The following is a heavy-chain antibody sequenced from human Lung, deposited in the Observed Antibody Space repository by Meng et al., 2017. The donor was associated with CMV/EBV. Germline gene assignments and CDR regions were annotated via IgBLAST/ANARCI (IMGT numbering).Heavy chain of an antibody. Sequence: QVQLLESGGALFKPGVSLRLSCAASGFTFSDYYMSWIRQAPGNGLEWVSYIRGSGGAIFYADSVKGRFTMSRDNAKNSLYLQMSSLRAEDTAVYYCATDRSTPFFGGQGALVTVSS. CDR3: ATDRSTPFF. D-gene: IGHD2-2*01. CDR1: GFTFSDYY. V-gene: IGHV3-11*01. J-gene: IGHJ4*02. CDR2: IRGSGGAI.